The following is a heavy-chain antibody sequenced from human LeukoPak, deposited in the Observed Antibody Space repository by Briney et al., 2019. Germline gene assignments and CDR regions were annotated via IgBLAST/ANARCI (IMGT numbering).Heavy chain of an antibody. D-gene: IGHD5-12*01. V-gene: IGHV1-2*02. CDR2: INPNSGGT. CDR1: GYTFTGYY. Sequence: ASVKVSCKASGYTFTGYYMHWVRQAPGQGLEWMGWINPNSGGTNYAQKFQGRVTMTRDTSISTAYMELSRLRTDDTAVYYCAREVPDKLRGYSGFDYWGQGTLVTVSS. CDR3: AREVPDKLRGYSGFDY. J-gene: IGHJ4*02.